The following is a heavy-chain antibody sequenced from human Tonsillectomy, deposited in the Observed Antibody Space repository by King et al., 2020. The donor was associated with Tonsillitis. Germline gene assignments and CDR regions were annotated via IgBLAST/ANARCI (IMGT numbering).Heavy chain of an antibody. V-gene: IGHV1-46*03. CDR2: INPSGGST. CDR3: ARGGLCSSTSCYGDYYYYGMDV. J-gene: IGHJ6*02. CDR1: GYTFTSYY. Sequence: QLVQSGAEVKKPGASVKVSCKASGYTFTSYYMHWVRQAPGQGLEWMGIINPSGGSTSYAQKFQGRVTMTRDTSTSTVYMELSSLRSEDTAVYYCARGGLCSSTSCYGDYYYYGMDVWGQGTTVTVSS. D-gene: IGHD2-2*01.